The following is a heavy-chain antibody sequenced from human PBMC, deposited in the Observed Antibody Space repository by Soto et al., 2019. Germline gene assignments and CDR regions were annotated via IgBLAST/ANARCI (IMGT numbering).Heavy chain of an antibody. V-gene: IGHV1-69*13. Sequence: SVKVSCKASGGTFSSYAISWARQAPGQWLEWMGGIIPIFGTANYAQKFQGRVTITADESTSTAYMELSSLRSEDTAVYYCARGTRYSYGIFDYWGQGTLVTVSS. D-gene: IGHD5-18*01. CDR2: IIPIFGTA. CDR1: GGTFSSYA. CDR3: ARGTRYSYGIFDY. J-gene: IGHJ4*02.